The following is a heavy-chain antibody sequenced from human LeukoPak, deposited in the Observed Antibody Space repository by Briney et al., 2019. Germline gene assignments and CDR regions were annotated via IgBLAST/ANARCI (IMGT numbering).Heavy chain of an antibody. CDR3: AKAREDEWLLLDDY. V-gene: IGHV3-30*18. D-gene: IGHD3-22*01. J-gene: IGHJ4*02. CDR2: ISYDGSNK. CDR1: GFTFSSYD. Sequence: PGRSLRLSCAASGFTFSSYDMHWVRQAPGKGLEWVAVISYDGSNKYYADSVKGRFTISRDNSKNTLYLQMNSLRAEDTAVYYCAKAREDEWLLLDDYWGQGTLVTVSS.